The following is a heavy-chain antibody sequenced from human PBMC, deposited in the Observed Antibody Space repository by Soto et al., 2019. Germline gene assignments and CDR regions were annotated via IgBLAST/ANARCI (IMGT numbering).Heavy chain of an antibody. CDR1: GYTFASHG. V-gene: IGHV1-18*04. CDR3: ARDGSGSYYQDDFYHFGMDV. D-gene: IGHD1-26*01. J-gene: IGHJ6*02. Sequence: QVQLVQSGAELKKPGASVKVSCKASGYTFASHGISWVRQAPGQGIAWMGWISVYNGDTEYAQKFLGRVTMTTDTSTSTAYMELRSLRSDDTAVYYCARDGSGSYYQDDFYHFGMDVWGQGTTVTVSS. CDR2: ISVYNGDT.